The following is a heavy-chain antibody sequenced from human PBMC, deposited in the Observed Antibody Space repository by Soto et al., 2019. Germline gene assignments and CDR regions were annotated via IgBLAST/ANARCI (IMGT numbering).Heavy chain of an antibody. CDR3: PRDGRQQLVYSDAKFDY. Sequence: SQTLSLTWAISGDSVSSNSAAWNWIRQSPSRGLEWLGRTYYRSKWYNDYAVTVKSRITINPDTSKNQLSLQLNSVTPEDTDVYYCPRDGRQQLVYSDAKFDYWGQGTLVTVSS. V-gene: IGHV6-1*01. CDR2: TYYRSKWYN. J-gene: IGHJ4*02. CDR1: GDSVSSNSAA. D-gene: IGHD6-13*01.